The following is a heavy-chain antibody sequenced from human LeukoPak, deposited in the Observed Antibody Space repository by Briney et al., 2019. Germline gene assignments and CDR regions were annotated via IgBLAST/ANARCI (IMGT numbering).Heavy chain of an antibody. CDR2: INPSGGST. J-gene: IGHJ4*02. D-gene: IGHD5-12*01. Sequence: SVTVSCKASGCTFTSYYMHWVRQAPGQGLEWMGIINPSGGSTSYAQKFQGRVTMTRDTSTSTVYMELSSLRSEDTAGYYCVRSGTHISTKKYSGYDGEYDYDDWGQVTLVTFSS. V-gene: IGHV1-46*01. CDR1: GCTFTSYY. CDR3: VRSGTHISTKKYSGYDGEYDYDD.